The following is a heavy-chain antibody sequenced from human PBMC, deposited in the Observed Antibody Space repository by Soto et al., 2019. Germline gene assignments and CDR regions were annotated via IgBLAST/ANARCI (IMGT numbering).Heavy chain of an antibody. CDR2: IWYDGSNK. Sequence: LRLSCAASGFTFSSYGMHWVRQAPGKGLEWVAVIWYDGSNKYYADSVKGRFTISRDNSKNTLYLQMNSLRAEDTAVYYCARGFTRRVYSTGGMDVWGQGTTVTVSS. CDR1: GFTFSSYG. D-gene: IGHD6-13*01. V-gene: IGHV3-33*01. J-gene: IGHJ6*02. CDR3: ARGFTRRVYSTGGMDV.